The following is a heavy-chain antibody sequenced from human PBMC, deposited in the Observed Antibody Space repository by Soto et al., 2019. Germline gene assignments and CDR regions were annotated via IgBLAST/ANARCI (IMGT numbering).Heavy chain of an antibody. CDR2: ISYDGSNK. V-gene: IGHV3-30*18. J-gene: IGHJ4*02. Sequence: QVQLVESGGGVVQPGRSLRLSCAASGFTFSNYGMHWVRQAPGKGLEWVAVISYDGSNKYYADSVKGRFTISRENSKNTLYLQMNSLRAEDTAVYYCAKDVYDILTGYYIGGRAGEYYFDYWGQGTLVTVSS. CDR1: GFTFSNYG. CDR3: AKDVYDILTGYYIGGRAGEYYFDY. D-gene: IGHD3-9*01.